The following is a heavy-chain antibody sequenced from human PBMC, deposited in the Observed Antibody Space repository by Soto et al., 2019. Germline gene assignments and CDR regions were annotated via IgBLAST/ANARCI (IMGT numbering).Heavy chain of an antibody. D-gene: IGHD4-17*01. CDR2: IIPVFGKA. J-gene: IGHJ5*02. CDR1: GGTFSNFA. CDR3: ARGSPTTVTTWFDT. Sequence: QLQLVQSGAEVKKPGSSVKVSCKASGGTFSNFAINWVRQAPGQGLEWMGGIIPVFGKAKYAQKFQGRVQFTSAESTRTAYMEVNSLTSEDTAVYYCARGSPTTVTTWFDTWGQGPLVTFSS. V-gene: IGHV1-69*01.